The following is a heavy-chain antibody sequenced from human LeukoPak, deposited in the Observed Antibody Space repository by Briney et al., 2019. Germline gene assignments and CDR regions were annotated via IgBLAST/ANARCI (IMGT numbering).Heavy chain of an antibody. CDR3: ARLKETMVRGVSWFDP. V-gene: IGHV4-4*07. CDR1: GGSISSYY. Sequence: KPSETLSLTCTVSGGSISSYYWSWIRQPAGKGLEWIGRIYTSGSTNYNPSLKSRVTMSVDTSKNQFSLKLSSVTAADTAVYYCARLKETMVRGVSWFDPWGQGTLVTVSS. CDR2: IYTSGST. D-gene: IGHD3-10*01. J-gene: IGHJ5*02.